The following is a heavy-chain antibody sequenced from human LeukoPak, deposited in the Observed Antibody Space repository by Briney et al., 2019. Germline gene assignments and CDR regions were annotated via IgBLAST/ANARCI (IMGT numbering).Heavy chain of an antibody. Sequence: ASVKVSCKASGYTLIDYFIHWVRQAPGQGLEWMGWINPNSGGTNYAQKFQGRVTMTRDTSISTAYMEVSRLRSDDTAVYYCVRERLSPGKGFDYWGQGTLVTVSS. D-gene: IGHD4-23*01. CDR2: INPNSGGT. CDR1: GYTLIDYF. J-gene: IGHJ4*02. CDR3: VRERLSPGKGFDY. V-gene: IGHV1-2*02.